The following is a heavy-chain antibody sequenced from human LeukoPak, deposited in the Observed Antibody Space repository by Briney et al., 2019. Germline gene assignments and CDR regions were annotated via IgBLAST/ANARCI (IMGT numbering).Heavy chain of an antibody. CDR2: IWYDGSNK. V-gene: IGHV3-33*01. J-gene: IGHJ6*02. CDR3: ASGIAVASTGTRYYYGMDV. D-gene: IGHD6-19*01. Sequence: GGSLRLSCAASGFTFSSYGMHWVRQAPGKGLEWVAVIWYDGSNKYYADSVKGRFTISRDNSKNTLYLQMNSLRAEDTAVYYCASGIAVASTGTRYYYGMDVWGQGTTVTVSS. CDR1: GFTFSSYG.